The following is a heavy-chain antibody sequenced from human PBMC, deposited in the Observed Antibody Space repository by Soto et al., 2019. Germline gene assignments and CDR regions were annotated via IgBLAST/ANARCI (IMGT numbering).Heavy chain of an antibody. V-gene: IGHV1-69*12. CDR3: ARAGWELMYWFDP. Sequence: QVQLVQSGAEVKKPGSSVKVSCKASGGSFSSYAISWVRQAPGQGLEWMRGIIPIFGTANYAQKFQGRVTITADESTSTAYMYLSSLRSEDTAMYYCARAGWELMYWFDPWGQGTLVTVSS. J-gene: IGHJ5*02. D-gene: IGHD3-10*01. CDR1: GGSFSSYA. CDR2: IIPIFGTA.